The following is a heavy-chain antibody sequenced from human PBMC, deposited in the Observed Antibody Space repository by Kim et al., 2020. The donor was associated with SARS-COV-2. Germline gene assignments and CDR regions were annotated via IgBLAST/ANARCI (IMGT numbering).Heavy chain of an antibody. J-gene: IGHJ6*04. V-gene: IGHV1-8*01. D-gene: IGHD5-18*01. CDR1: GYTFTSYD. CDR2: MSPNSGDT. CDR3: ARGLEGFSYGGRFNYHMDV. Sequence: ASVKVSCKASGYTFTSYDITWVRRATGQGLQWMGWMSPNSGDTAYAQKFQGRVTMTRNTSISTAYMELSSLSSDDTAVYYCARGLEGFSYGGRFNYHMDVWGKGTTVTVSS.